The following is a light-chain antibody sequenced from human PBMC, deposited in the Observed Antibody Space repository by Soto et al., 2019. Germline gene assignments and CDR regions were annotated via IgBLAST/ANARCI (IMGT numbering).Light chain of an antibody. CDR2: AAS. CDR1: QDIGNA. CDR3: QQSYSTPRT. J-gene: IGKJ1*01. V-gene: IGKV1-17*01. Sequence: DIHVTQSPSSLSASVGNIFTITCRASQDIGNALGWFQQKPGQAPKRLIYAASTLQSGVPSRFRGSRSGTEFTLTISSLKPEDFATYYCQQSYSTPRTFGQGTKVDIK.